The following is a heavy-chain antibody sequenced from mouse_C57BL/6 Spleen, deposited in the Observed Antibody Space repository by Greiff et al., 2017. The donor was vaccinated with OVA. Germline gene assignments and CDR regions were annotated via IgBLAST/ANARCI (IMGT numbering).Heavy chain of an antibody. Sequence: QVQLQQPGAELVKPGASVKLSCKASGYTFTSYWMHWVKQRPGQGLEWIGMIHPNSGSTNYNAKFKSKATLTVDKSSSTAYMQLSSLTSEDSAVYYCARDDTTVAMDYWGQGTSVTVSS. D-gene: IGHD1-1*01. CDR2: IHPNSGST. CDR3: ARDDTTVAMDY. CDR1: GYTFTSYW. V-gene: IGHV1-64*01. J-gene: IGHJ4*01.